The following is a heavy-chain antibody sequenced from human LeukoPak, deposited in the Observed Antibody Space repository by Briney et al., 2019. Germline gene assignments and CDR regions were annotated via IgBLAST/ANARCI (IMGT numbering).Heavy chain of an antibody. V-gene: IGHV1-2*02. J-gene: IGHJ5*02. CDR2: INPKSGDT. CDR3: ARSQPNTFDP. Sequence: ASVKVSCKTSGYTFTGNYMHWVRQAPGRGLEWMGWINPKSGDTKYAQKFQGRVTVTRDTSNSTSYLELSRLRSDDTAIYYCARSQPNTFDPWGRGTLVTVSS. CDR1: GYTFTGNY.